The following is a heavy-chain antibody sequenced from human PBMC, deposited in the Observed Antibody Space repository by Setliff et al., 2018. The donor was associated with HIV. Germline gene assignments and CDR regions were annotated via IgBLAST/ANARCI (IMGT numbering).Heavy chain of an antibody. J-gene: IGHJ3*01. CDR2: IYSTGDT. CDR3: AREWSYGAFDTFDV. CDR1: GGSISNFY. V-gene: IGHV4-4*07. Sequence: PSETLSLTCSVSGGSISNFYWSWIRQPPGKGLEWVGHIYSTGDTNYNPSLKSRVTLSADTSKNQLSLSLTSVTAADTAVYYCAREWSYGAFDTFDVWGQGTMVTVSS. D-gene: IGHD5-18*01.